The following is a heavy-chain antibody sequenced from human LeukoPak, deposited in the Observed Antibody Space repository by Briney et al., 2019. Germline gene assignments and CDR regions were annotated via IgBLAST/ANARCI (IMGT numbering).Heavy chain of an antibody. D-gene: IGHD6-13*01. V-gene: IGHV1-2*02. CDR3: ASKFPYSSSWYPGKNYYYYYGMDV. CDR2: INPNRGGT. J-gene: IGHJ6*02. CDR1: GYTFTGYY. Sequence: ASVKVSCKASGYTFTGYYMHWVRQAPGQGLEWMGWINPNRGGTNYAQKFQGRVTMTRDTSISTAYMERSRLRSDDTAVYYCASKFPYSSSWYPGKNYYYYYGMDVWGQGTTVTVSS.